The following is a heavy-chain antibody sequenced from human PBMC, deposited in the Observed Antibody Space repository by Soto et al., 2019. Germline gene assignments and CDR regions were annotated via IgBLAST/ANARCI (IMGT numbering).Heavy chain of an antibody. V-gene: IGHV1-18*01. CDR3: AREIRVGIQLNKKRDYYYGMDV. D-gene: IGHD5-18*01. CDR1: GYTFTSYG. CDR2: ISAYNGNT. J-gene: IGHJ6*02. Sequence: ASVKVSCKASGYTFTSYGISWVRQAPGQGLEWMGWISAYNGNTNYAQKLQGRVTMTTDTSTSTAYMELRSLRSDDTAVYYCAREIRVGIQLNKKRDYYYGMDVWGQGTTVTVSS.